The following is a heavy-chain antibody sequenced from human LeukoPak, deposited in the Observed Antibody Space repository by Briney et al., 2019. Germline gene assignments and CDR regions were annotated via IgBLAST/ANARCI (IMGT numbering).Heavy chain of an antibody. CDR3: AREVTMVRGVNPPYFQH. V-gene: IGHV1-2*02. Sequence: GASVKVSCKASGYTFTGYYVHWVRQAPGQGLEWMGWINPNSGGTNYAQKFQGRVTMTRDTSISTAYMELSRLRSDDTAVYYCAREVTMVRGVNPPYFQHWGQGTLVTVSS. CDR1: GYTFTGYY. CDR2: INPNSGGT. J-gene: IGHJ1*01. D-gene: IGHD3-10*01.